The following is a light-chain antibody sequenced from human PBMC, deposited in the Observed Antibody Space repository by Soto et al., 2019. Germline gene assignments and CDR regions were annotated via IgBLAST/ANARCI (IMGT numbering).Light chain of an antibody. V-gene: IGKV1-5*03. CDR1: HDIRKY. CDR2: KAS. J-gene: IGKJ1*01. CDR3: QQYNSYSS. Sequence: DIQMTQSPSSLSSSVGDIVTTTCQASHDIRKYLNWYQQKPGKAPKLLIYKASSLESGVPSRFSGSGSGTEFTLTISSLQPDDFATYYCQQYNSYSSFGQGTK.